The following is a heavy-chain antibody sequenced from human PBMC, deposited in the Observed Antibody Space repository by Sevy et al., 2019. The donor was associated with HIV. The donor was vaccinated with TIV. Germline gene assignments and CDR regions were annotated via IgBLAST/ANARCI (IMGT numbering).Heavy chain of an antibody. Sequence: ASVKVSCKASGGTFSSSGISWVRQAPGQGLEWMGGIMPVLRRADYAQKFQGRVTITADESTGTVYMELNSLRSEDTAVYYCTRGGGIGYYYFHYWGQGTLVTVSS. CDR2: IMPVLRRA. J-gene: IGHJ4*02. V-gene: IGHV1-69*13. D-gene: IGHD5-12*01. CDR1: GGTFSSSG. CDR3: TRGGGIGYYYFHY.